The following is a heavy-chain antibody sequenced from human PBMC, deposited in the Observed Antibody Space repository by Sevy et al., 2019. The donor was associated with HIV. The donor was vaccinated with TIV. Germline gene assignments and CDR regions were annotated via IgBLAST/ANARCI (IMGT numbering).Heavy chain of an antibody. V-gene: IGHV3-48*03. J-gene: IGHJ6*02. Sequence: GESLKISCAASGFTFSSYEMNWVRQAPGKGLEWVSYISSSGSTIYYADSVKGRFTISRDNAKNSLYLQMNSRRAEDTAVYYCAREGGSTYCSGGSCYVYYYYYGMDVWGQGTTVTVSS. D-gene: IGHD2-15*01. CDR1: GFTFSSYE. CDR3: AREGGSTYCSGGSCYVYYYYYGMDV. CDR2: ISSSGSTI.